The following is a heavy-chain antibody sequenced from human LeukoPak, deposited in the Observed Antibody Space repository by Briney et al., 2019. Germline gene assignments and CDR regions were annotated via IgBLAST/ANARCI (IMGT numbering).Heavy chain of an antibody. V-gene: IGHV4-30-2*01. CDR3: ARARGWYLYYFDY. D-gene: IGHD6-19*01. CDR2: IYHSGST. J-gene: IGHJ4*02. Sequence: SETLSLTCAVYGGSFSGYYWSWIRQPPGKGLEWIGYIYHSGSTYYNPSLKSRVTISVDRSKNQFSLKLSSVTAADTAVYYCARARGWYLYYFDYWGQGTLVTVSS. CDR1: GGSFSGYY.